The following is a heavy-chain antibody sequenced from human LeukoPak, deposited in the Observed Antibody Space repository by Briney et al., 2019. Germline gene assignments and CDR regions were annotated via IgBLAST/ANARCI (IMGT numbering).Heavy chain of an antibody. J-gene: IGHJ4*02. Sequence: GGSLRLSCAASGFTFSSYSMHWVRQAPGKGLEWVAVISYDGSNKYYADSVKGRFTISRDNSKNTLYLQMNSLRAEDTAVYYCAKDRDIVAPYYFDYWGQGTLVTVSS. CDR3: AKDRDIVAPYYFDY. V-gene: IGHV3-30*18. D-gene: IGHD5-12*01. CDR1: GFTFSSYS. CDR2: ISYDGSNK.